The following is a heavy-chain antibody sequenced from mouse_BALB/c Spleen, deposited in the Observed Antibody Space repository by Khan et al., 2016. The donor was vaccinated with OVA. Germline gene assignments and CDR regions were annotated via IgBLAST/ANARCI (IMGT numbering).Heavy chain of an antibody. V-gene: IGHV2-6-4*01. CDR2: IWGGGGT. Sequence: VQLQESGPGLVAPSQSLSITCTVSGFSLSRYNIHWVRQPPGKGLEWLGMIWGGGGTDYNSTLKSRLSIRKDNSQSQVLLKMNSLQTDDTATYYCARAYYRYDGYYAMDYWGQGTSVTVSS. CDR3: ARAYYRYDGYYAMDY. J-gene: IGHJ4*01. D-gene: IGHD2-14*01. CDR1: GFSLSRYN.